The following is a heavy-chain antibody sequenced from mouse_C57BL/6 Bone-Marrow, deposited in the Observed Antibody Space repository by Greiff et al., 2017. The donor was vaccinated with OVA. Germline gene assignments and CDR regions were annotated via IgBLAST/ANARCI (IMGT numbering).Heavy chain of an antibody. CDR2: INPSTGGT. J-gene: IGHJ3*01. V-gene: IGHV1-42*01. CDR3: ARGITTVVDY. CDR1: GYSFTGYY. D-gene: IGHD1-1*01. Sequence: VQLKQSGPELVKPGASVKISCKASGYSFTGYYMNWVKQSPEKSLEWIGEINPSTGGTTYNQKFKAKATLTVDKSSSTAYMQLKSLTSEDSAVYYCARGITTVVDYWGQGTLVTVSA.